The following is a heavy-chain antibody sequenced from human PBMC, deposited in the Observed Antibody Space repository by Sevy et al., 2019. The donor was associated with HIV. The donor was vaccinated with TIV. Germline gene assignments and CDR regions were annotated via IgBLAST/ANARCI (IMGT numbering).Heavy chain of an antibody. CDR1: GYTFTSYG. Sequence: ASVKVSCKASGYTFTSYGISWVRQAPGQGVEWMGWISAYNGNTNYAQKLQGRVTMTTDTSTSTAYMELRSLRSDDTAVYYCARAAYGYFDYGMDVLGQRTSVTVSS. V-gene: IGHV1-18*01. J-gene: IGHJ6*02. CDR2: ISAYNGNT. D-gene: IGHD6-25*01. CDR3: ARAAYGYFDYGMDV.